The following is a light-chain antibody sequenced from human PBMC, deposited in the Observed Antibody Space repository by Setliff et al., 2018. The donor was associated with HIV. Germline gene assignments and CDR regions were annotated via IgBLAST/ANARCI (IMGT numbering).Light chain of an antibody. CDR3: SSYTGTYSLL. CDR1: NSDVGCYDY. Sequence: QSALAQPRSVSGSPGQSVTISCTGTNSDVGCYDYVSWYQQHPGKAPRLIIYDVSKRPSGVPDRFYCSTSANTASLTISGLQPEDEADYYCSSYTGTYSLLFGGGTKVTVL. V-gene: IGLV2-11*01. J-gene: IGLJ2*01. CDR2: DVS.